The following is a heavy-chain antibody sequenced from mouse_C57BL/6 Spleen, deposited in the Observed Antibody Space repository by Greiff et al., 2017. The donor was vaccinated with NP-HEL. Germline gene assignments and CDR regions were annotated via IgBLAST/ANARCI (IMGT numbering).Heavy chain of an antibody. Sequence: EVQLKESEGGLVQPGSSMKLSCTASGFTFSDYYMAWVRQVPEKGLEWVANINYDGSSTYYLDSLKSRFIISRDNAKNILYLQMSSLKSEDTATYYCARARDLLNPFDVWGTGTTVTVSS. CDR2: INYDGSST. CDR3: ARARDLLNPFDV. J-gene: IGHJ1*03. CDR1: GFTFSDYY. V-gene: IGHV5-16*01. D-gene: IGHD2-1*01.